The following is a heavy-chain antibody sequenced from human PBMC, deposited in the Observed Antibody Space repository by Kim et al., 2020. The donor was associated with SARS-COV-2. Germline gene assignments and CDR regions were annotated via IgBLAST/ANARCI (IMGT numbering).Heavy chain of an antibody. D-gene: IGHD2-15*01. CDR1: GYSFTSYW. Sequence: GESLKISCKGSGYSFTSYWIGWVRQMPGKGLEWMGIIYPGDSDTRYSPSFQGQVTISADKSISTAYLQWSSLKASDTAMYYCARLRTWVATIHYYYGMDVWGQGTTVTVSS. V-gene: IGHV5-51*01. J-gene: IGHJ6*02. CDR2: IYPGDSDT. CDR3: ARLRTWVATIHYYYGMDV.